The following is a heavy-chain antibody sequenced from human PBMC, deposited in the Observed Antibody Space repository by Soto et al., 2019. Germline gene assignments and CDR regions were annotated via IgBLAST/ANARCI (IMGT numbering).Heavy chain of an antibody. V-gene: IGHV4-31*03. J-gene: IGHJ4*02. CDR3: ARVKGGTTRRAFDS. D-gene: IGHD1-7*01. CDR1: GDSISSGGYY. CDR2: IYDNGGA. Sequence: QVQLQESGPGLVKPSQTLSLTCTVSGDSISSGGYYWSWIRQHPGKGLEWIGYIYDNGGAYYSPSRRGRLVISLDRSENQFSLRLSSVTAADTAVYYCARVKGGTTRRAFDSWGQGTLVSVSS.